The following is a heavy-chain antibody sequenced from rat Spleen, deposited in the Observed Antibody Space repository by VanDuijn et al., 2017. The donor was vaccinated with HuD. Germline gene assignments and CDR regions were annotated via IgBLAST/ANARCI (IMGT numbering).Heavy chain of an antibody. CDR3: TREVYTTDYYYGWFTH. J-gene: IGHJ3*01. Sequence: VQLTESGPGLVQPSQTLSLTCTVSGFSLTDYSVHWVRQPPGKGLEWMGVMWSGGSTAYNSALKSRLSISRDTSKSQVFLKMNSLQTEDTAIYYCTREVYTTDYYYGWFTHWGQGTLVTVSS. V-gene: IGHV2S63*01. D-gene: IGHD1-6*01. CDR2: MWSGGST. CDR1: GFSLTDYS.